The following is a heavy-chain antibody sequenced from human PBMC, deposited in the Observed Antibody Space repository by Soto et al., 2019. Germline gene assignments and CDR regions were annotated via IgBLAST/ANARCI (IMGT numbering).Heavy chain of an antibody. V-gene: IGHV3-30-3*01. Sequence: PWGSLRLSCAGSGFSFSSHAMNWVRQAPGKGLEWLAIIAYDGNTEHYADSVKGRFTISRDNYENTVYLEMNGLRGEDTGLYYCARGLMSTLVTSSHFDSWGRGVLVTVS. CDR2: IAYDGNTE. CDR3: ARGLMSTLVTSSHFDS. J-gene: IGHJ5*01. CDR1: GFSFSSHA. D-gene: IGHD6-13*01.